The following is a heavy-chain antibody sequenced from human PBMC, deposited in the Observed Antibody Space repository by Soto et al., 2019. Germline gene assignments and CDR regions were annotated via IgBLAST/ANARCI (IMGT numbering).Heavy chain of an antibody. D-gene: IGHD2-2*01. CDR1: GFTFSSFA. V-gene: IGHV3-23*01. CDR2: ISGSGDST. CDR3: ARQGDDIVVVPASDYFDY. Sequence: QPGGSLRLSCAASGFTFSSFAMSWVRQAPGKGLEWVSAISGSGDSTHYADSVKGRFTISRDNSKNTLYLQMNSLRAEDTAIYYCARQGDDIVVVPASDYFDYWGQGTLVTVSS. J-gene: IGHJ4*02.